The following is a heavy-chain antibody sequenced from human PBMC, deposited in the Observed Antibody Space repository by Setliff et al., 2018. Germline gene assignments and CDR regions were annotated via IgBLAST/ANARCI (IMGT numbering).Heavy chain of an antibody. CDR1: GGSISSRTYY. CDR3: ARVSGFLYVDV. D-gene: IGHD3-3*01. V-gene: IGHV4-61*09. Sequence: SETLSLTCNVSGGSISSRTYYWSWIRQPAGKGLEWIGHIYTSWSTNYNPSLESRVTMSVDTTKNQFSLKLTSVTAADTAVYYCARVSGFLYVDVWGKGTTVTVSS. J-gene: IGHJ6*03. CDR2: IYTSWST.